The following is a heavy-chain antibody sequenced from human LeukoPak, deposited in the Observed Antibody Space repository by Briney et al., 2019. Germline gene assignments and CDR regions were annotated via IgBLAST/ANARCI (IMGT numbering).Heavy chain of an antibody. Sequence: GASVKVSCKASGYTFTGYYMHWLRQATGQRLEWMGCINPNSGGTNYEQTFQGRVIMTRDTSISTAYMELSRLRSDDTAVYYCATLRGYYDSSGYEYWGQGTLVTVSS. CDR1: GYTFTGYY. J-gene: IGHJ4*02. CDR2: INPNSGGT. V-gene: IGHV1-2*02. CDR3: ATLRGYYDSSGYEY. D-gene: IGHD3-22*01.